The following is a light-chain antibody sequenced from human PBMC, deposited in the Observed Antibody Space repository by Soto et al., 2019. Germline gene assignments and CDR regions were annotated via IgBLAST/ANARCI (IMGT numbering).Light chain of an antibody. J-gene: IGLJ1*01. CDR1: SSDVGGYNY. CDR2: DVS. Sequence: LTQPASVSGSPGQSITISCTGTSSDVGGYNYVSWYQQHPGKAPKLMIYDVSNRPSGVSNRFSGSKSGNTDSLTISGLQAEDEADYYCSSYTSSSTQVFGTGTKVTVL. CDR3: SSYTSSSTQV. V-gene: IGLV2-14*01.